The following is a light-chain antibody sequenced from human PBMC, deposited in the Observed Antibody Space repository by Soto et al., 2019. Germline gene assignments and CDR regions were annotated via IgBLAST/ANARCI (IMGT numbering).Light chain of an antibody. Sequence: QSVLTQPRSVSGSPGQSVTISCTGTSSDVGGYNYVSWYQQHPGKAPKLMIGDVSRRPSGVPDRFSGSKSGNTASLTVSGLQAEDEADYYCCSYAGSYTVLFGGGTKVTVL. CDR3: CSYAGSYTVL. CDR2: DVS. J-gene: IGLJ2*01. CDR1: SSDVGGYNY. V-gene: IGLV2-11*01.